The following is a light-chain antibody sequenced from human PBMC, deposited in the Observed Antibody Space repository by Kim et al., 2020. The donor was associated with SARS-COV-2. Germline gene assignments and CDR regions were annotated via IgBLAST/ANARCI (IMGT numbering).Light chain of an antibody. Sequence: DIQMTQSPSTLSAFVGDRVTIACRASQSVDGWLAWYQHRPGKVPKLLIYQASKLANGVPSRFSGSGSGTDFTLTISNLQPDASAIYYCKQYETYWTFGPGTKVDIK. V-gene: IGKV1-5*03. CDR2: QAS. J-gene: IGKJ3*01. CDR3: KQYETYWT. CDR1: QSVDGW.